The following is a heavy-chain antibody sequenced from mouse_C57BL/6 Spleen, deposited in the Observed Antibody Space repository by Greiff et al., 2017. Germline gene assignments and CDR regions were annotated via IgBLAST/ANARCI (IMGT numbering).Heavy chain of an antibody. J-gene: IGHJ2*01. CDR1: GYTFTSYW. V-gene: IGHV1-64*01. CDR2: INPNSGST. CDR3: ARYDYDDGYFDY. D-gene: IGHD2-4*01. Sequence: VQLQQPGAELVKPGASVKLSCKASGYTFTSYWMNWVKQRPGQGLEWIGMINPNSGSTNNNEKFKSKATLTVDKSSSTAYMQLSSLTSEDSAVYYCARYDYDDGYFDYWGQGTTLTVSS.